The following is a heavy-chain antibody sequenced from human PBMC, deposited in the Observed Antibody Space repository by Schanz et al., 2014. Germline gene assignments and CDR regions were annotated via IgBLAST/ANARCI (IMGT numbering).Heavy chain of an antibody. Sequence: EVQLVQSGGGLVQPGGSLRLSCAASGFTFSSYWMHWVRQDPGKGLVWVARINSVGSNADYADSVTGRFTISRDNAKNSLLLHMNSLRAEDTAVYYCVRDILHRVYDSGSPWGQGTLVTVSS. V-gene: IGHV3-74*01. J-gene: IGHJ5*02. CDR3: VRDILHRVYDSGSP. CDR2: INSVGSNA. CDR1: GFTFSSYW. D-gene: IGHD3-10*01.